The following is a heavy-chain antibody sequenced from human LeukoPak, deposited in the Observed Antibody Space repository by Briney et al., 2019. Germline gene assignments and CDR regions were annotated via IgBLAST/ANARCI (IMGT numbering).Heavy chain of an antibody. V-gene: IGHV3-30-3*01. CDR3: ARVRGAFDI. Sequence: GRSLRLSCAASGFTFSSYAMHWVRQAPGKGLGWVAVISYDGSNKYYADSVKGRFTISRDNSKNTLYLQMNSLRAEDTAVYYCARVRGAFDIWGQGTMVTVSS. CDR1: GFTFSSYA. D-gene: IGHD3-3*01. J-gene: IGHJ3*02. CDR2: ISYDGSNK.